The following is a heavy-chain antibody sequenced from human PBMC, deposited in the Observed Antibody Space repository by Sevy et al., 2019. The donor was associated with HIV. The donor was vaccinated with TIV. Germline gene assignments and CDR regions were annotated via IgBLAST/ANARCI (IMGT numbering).Heavy chain of an antibody. D-gene: IGHD4-4*01. CDR3: ARDQSRPYSNKQQDYYYYYGMDV. CDR2: ISYDGSNK. J-gene: IGHJ6*02. CDR1: GFTFSSYA. Sequence: GGSLRLPCAASGFTFSSYAMHWVRQAPGKGLEWVAVISYDGSNKYYADSVKGRFTISRDNSKNTLYLQMNSLRAEDTAVYYCARDQSRPYSNKQQDYYYYYGMDVWGQGTTVTVSS. V-gene: IGHV3-30*04.